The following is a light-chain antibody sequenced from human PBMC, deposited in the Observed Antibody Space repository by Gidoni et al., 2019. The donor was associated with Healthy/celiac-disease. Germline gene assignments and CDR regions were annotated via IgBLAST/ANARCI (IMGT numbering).Light chain of an antibody. CDR3: MQALKTEIT. V-gene: IGKV2-28*01. J-gene: IGKJ5*01. CDR1: QSLLHSNGYNY. CDR2: LGS. Sequence: DIVMTQSPLSLPVTPGEPASISCRSSQSLLHSNGYNYLDWYLQKPGQSPQLLSYLGSNRASGVPDRFSGSGSGTDFTLKISRVEAEDVGVYYCMQALKTEITFGQGTRLEIK.